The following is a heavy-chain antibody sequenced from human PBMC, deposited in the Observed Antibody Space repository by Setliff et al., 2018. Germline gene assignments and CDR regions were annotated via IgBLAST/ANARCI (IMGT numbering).Heavy chain of an antibody. CDR3: ARARGYSYGPFDY. CDR2: IKQDGSEK. J-gene: IGHJ4*02. D-gene: IGHD5-18*01. V-gene: IGHV3-7*04. CDR1: GFTLSSYW. Sequence: GGSLRLSCAASGFTLSSYWMSWVRQAPGKGLEWVANIKQDGSEKYYVDSVKGRFTISRDNAKKSVYLQMNSLRAEDTAVYSCARARGYSYGPFDYWGQGTLVTSPQ.